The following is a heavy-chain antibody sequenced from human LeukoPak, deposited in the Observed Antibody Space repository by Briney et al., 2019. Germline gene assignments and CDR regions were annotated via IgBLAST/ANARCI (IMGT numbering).Heavy chain of an antibody. V-gene: IGHV3-74*01. CDR1: GFTFSDNY. CDR2: INSDGSST. D-gene: IGHD1-1*01. CDR3: ALHGGSTGTWFDP. Sequence: GGSLRLSCAASGFTFSDNYMTWVRQAPGKGLVWVSRINSDGSSTSYADSVKGRFTISRDNAKNTLYLQMNSLRAEDTAVYYCALHGGSTGTWFDPWGQGTLVTVSS. J-gene: IGHJ5*02.